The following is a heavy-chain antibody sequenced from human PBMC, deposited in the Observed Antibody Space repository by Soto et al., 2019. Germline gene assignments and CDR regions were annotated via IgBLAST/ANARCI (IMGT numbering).Heavy chain of an antibody. V-gene: IGHV1-69*02. Sequence: QVQLVQSGAEVKKPGSSVKVSCKASGDTFSFYSINWVRQAPGLGLEWMGRINPILRMSNYAQRFQGRVTMTADKSTSTAYMELSSLISEDTAMYYCASSYGSGYRAFDYCGQGALVIVSS. CDR2: INPILRMS. D-gene: IGHD3-10*01. CDR3: ASSYGSGYRAFDY. CDR1: GDTFSFYS. J-gene: IGHJ4*02.